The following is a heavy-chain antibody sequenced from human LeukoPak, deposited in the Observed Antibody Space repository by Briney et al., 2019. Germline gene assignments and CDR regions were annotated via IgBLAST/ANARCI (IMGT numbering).Heavy chain of an antibody. Sequence: GGSLRLSCAPSVFSLSIYATHWVPHAPRKGVEWVAVMSYDGNNEYYADSVNDRFTISRDNSKNTLFLQMNSLRAEVPAVYYCARDDSGASTSYRGQGTLGTVSS. CDR3: ARDDSGASTSY. D-gene: IGHD1-26*01. J-gene: IGHJ4*02. CDR1: VFSLSIYA. V-gene: IGHV3-30-3*01. CDR2: MSYDGNNE.